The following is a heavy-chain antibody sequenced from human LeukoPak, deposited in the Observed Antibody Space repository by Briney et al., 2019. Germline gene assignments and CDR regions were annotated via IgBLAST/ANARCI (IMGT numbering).Heavy chain of an antibody. CDR3: ARVKWLLFDY. D-gene: IGHD3-22*01. Sequence: PGGSLRLSCAASGFTVSSNYMSWVRQAPGKGLEWVSVIYSGGSTYYADSVKGRFTISRDNSKNTLYLQMKSLRAEDTAVYYCARVKWLLFDYWGQGTLVTVSS. V-gene: IGHV3-53*01. CDR1: GFTVSSNY. J-gene: IGHJ4*02. CDR2: IYSGGST.